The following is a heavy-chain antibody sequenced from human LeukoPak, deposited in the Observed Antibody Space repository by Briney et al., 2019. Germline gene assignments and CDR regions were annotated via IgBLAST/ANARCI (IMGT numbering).Heavy chain of an antibody. CDR2: ISGSGGST. CDR1: GFTFNQYV. J-gene: IGHJ4*02. Sequence: GGSLRLSCAASGFTFNQYVIHWARQAPGKGLEWVSAISGSGGSTYYADSVKGRFTISRDNSKNTLYLQMNSLRAEDTAVYYCAKHEAYGSGRGPFDYWGQGTLVTVSS. CDR3: AKHEAYGSGRGPFDY. D-gene: IGHD3-10*01. V-gene: IGHV3-23*01.